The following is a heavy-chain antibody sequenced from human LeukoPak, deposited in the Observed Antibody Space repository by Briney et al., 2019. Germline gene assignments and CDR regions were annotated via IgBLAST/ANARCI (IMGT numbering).Heavy chain of an antibody. V-gene: IGHV4-59*01. Sequence: SETLSLTCTVSGGSISSYYWSWIRQPPGKGLEWIGYIYYIGSTNYNPSLKSRVTISVDTSKNQFSLKLSSVTAADTAVYYCARDLAVAGTGSDYWGQGTLVTVSS. J-gene: IGHJ4*02. CDR2: IYYIGST. D-gene: IGHD6-19*01. CDR1: GGSISSYY. CDR3: ARDLAVAGTGSDY.